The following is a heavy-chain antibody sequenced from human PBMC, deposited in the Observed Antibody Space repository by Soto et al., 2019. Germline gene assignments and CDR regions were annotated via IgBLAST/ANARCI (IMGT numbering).Heavy chain of an antibody. V-gene: IGHV1-69*13. Sequence: VASVKVSCKASGGSFGSYAISWVRQAPGQGLEWMGGIIPIFGTANYAQKFQGRVTITADESTSTAYMELSSLRSEDTAVYYCARQGEQQLETYYYYYYAMDVWGQGTTVTVSS. CDR2: IIPIFGTA. D-gene: IGHD6-13*01. CDR3: ARQGEQQLETYYYYYYAMDV. J-gene: IGHJ6*02. CDR1: GGSFGSYA.